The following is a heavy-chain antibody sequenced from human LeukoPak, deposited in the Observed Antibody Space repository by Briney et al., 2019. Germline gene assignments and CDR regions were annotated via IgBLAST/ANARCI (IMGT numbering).Heavy chain of an antibody. CDR1: GDSISSSNSY. V-gene: IGHV4-39*07. CDR2: IYYSGNT. Sequence: SETLSLTCTVSGDSISSSNSYWGWIRQPPGKGLEWIGSIYYSGNTYYNASLKSRVTISVDTSKNQFSLKLSSVTAADTAVYYCARLYSTSWYLDYWGQGTLVTVSS. D-gene: IGHD6-13*01. J-gene: IGHJ4*02. CDR3: ARLYSTSWYLDY.